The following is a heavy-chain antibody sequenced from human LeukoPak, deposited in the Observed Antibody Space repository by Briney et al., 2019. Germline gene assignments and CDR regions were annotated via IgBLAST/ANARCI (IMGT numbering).Heavy chain of an antibody. V-gene: IGHV1-2*02. D-gene: IGHD3-22*01. J-gene: IGHJ4*02. CDR1: GYTFTGYY. CDR3: AREHYYDSTAYLD. CDR2: INPNSGGT. Sequence: ASVKVSCKASGYTFTGYYMHWVRQAPGQGLEWMGWINPNSGGTNYAQKFQGRVTMTRDTSISTTYMELSRLRSDDTAVYYCAREHYYDSTAYLDWGQGTLVSVSS.